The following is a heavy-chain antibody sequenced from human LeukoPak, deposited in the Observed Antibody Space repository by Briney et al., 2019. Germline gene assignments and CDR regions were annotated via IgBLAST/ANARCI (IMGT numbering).Heavy chain of an antibody. CDR2: IYHSGDS. CDR3: APYYSPVNFAY. J-gene: IGHJ4*02. V-gene: IGHV4-61*01. CDR1: GGSVSSGTYY. Sequence: SETLSLTCSVSGGSVSSGTYYWSWIRQPPGKGLEWIGYIYHSGDSYYNPSLKSRVSMSIDTSKNQFYLKLSTVTAADTAVYYCAPYYSPVNFAYWGQGTLVTVSS. D-gene: IGHD3-10*01.